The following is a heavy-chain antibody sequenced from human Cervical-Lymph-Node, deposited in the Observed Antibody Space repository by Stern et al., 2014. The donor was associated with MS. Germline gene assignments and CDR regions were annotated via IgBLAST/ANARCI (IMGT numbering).Heavy chain of an antibody. Sequence: QVTLRESGPVLVKPTETLMLTCTVSGFSLSNARMGVSWIRQPPGKALEWLVHIFSNGEKSYSTSLKSRLTISKDTSKSQVVLTMTNMDPVDTATYFCERILYDGAYRGDYWGQGTLVTVSS. CDR2: IFSNGEK. CDR1: GFSLSNARMG. V-gene: IGHV2-26*01. J-gene: IGHJ4*02. CDR3: ERILYDGAYRGDY. D-gene: IGHD3-10*01.